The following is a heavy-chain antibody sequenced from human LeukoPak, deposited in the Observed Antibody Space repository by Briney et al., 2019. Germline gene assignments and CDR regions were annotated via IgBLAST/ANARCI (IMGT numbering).Heavy chain of an antibody. CDR1: GFTFSNYN. CDR3: ARDSPYGTAGY. V-gene: IGHV3-21*01. CDR2: ISSSSSYI. D-gene: IGHD2-8*02. J-gene: IGHJ4*02. Sequence: GGSLRLSCAASGFTFSNYNMNWVRQAPGKGLEWVSSISSSSSYIYYADSVEGRFTISRDNTKNSLYLQMNSLRAEDTAVYYCARDSPYGTAGYWGQGTLVTVSS.